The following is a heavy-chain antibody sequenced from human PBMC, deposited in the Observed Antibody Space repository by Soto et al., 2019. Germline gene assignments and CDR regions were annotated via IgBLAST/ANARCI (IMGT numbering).Heavy chain of an antibody. CDR1: GFTFSSYG. CDR2: ISDGGGST. D-gene: IGHD1-1*01. V-gene: IGHV3-23*01. CDR3: ARDRLRYNWNDFPYYYYGMDV. J-gene: IGHJ6*02. Sequence: PGGSLRHSCAASGFTFSSYGMSWVRQAPGKGLEWVSVISDGGGSTFYADSVKGRFTISRDNSKNTLYLQMNSLRTEDTAVYYCARDRLRYNWNDFPYYYYGMDVWGQGTTVTVSS.